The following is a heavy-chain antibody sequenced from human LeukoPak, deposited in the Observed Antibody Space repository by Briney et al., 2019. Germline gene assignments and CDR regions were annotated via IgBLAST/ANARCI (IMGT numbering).Heavy chain of an antibody. V-gene: IGHV3-64*01. CDR1: GFTLSSYA. Sequence: GGSLRLSCAASGFTLSSYAMHWVRQAPGKGLEYVSAISSNGGSTYYANSVKGRFTISRDNSKNTLYLQMGSLRAEDMAVYYCARGYGSGMQDAFDIWGQGTMVTVSS. D-gene: IGHD3-10*01. CDR3: ARGYGSGMQDAFDI. J-gene: IGHJ3*02. CDR2: ISSNGGST.